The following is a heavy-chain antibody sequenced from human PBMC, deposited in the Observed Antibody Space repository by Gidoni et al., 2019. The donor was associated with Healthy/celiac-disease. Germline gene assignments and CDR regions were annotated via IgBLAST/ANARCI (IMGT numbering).Heavy chain of an antibody. V-gene: IGHV3-73*01. CDR2: IRSKANSYAT. CDR3: TSQVS. J-gene: IGHJ5*02. Sequence: REWVGRIRSKANSYATAYAASVKGRFTISRDDSKHTAYLQMHSLQTEDTAVYYCTSQVSWGQGTLVTVSS.